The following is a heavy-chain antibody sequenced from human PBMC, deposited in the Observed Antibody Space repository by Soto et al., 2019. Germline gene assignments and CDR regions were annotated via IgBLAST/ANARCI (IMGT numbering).Heavy chain of an antibody. CDR3: TTGLRFLEWSTVYYYYGMDV. J-gene: IGHJ6*02. CDR2: IKSKTDGGTT. V-gene: IGHV3-15*07. D-gene: IGHD3-3*01. Sequence: GGSLRLSCAASGFTFSNAWMNWVRQAPGKGLEWVGRIKSKTDGGTTDYAAPVKGRFTISRDDSKNTLYLQMNSLKTEDTAVYYCTTGLRFLEWSTVYYYYGMDVWGQGTTVTVSS. CDR1: GFTFSNAW.